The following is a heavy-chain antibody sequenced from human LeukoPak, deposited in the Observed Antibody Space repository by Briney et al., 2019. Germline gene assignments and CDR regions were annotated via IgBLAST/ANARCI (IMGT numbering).Heavy chain of an antibody. CDR1: GYSFTNYW. CDR3: ARPRRWGGDCSSTSCYTLDY. CDR2: IYPGDSDT. V-gene: IGHV5-51*01. Sequence: GESLKISCKGSGYSFTNYWIGWVRQMPGKGLEWMGIIYPGDSDTRYSPSFQGQVTISADKSISTAYLQWSSLKASDTAMYYCARPRRWGGDCSSTSCYTLDYWGQGTLVTVSS. D-gene: IGHD2-2*02. J-gene: IGHJ4*02.